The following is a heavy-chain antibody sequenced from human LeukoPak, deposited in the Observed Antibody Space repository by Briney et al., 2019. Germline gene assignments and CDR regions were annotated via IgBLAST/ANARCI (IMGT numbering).Heavy chain of an antibody. Sequence: SETLSLTCAVYGGSFSGYYWSWIRQPPGKGLEWIGEINHSGSTNYNPSLKSRVTISVDTSENQFSLKLSSVTAADTAVYYCARGAKPGVPRDFDYWGQGTLVTVSS. CDR1: GGSFSGYY. V-gene: IGHV4-34*01. J-gene: IGHJ4*02. D-gene: IGHD7-27*01. CDR3: ARGAKPGVPRDFDY. CDR2: INHSGST.